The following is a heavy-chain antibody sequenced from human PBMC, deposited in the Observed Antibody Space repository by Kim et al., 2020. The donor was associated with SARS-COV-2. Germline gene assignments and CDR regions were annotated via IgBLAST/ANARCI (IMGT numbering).Heavy chain of an antibody. D-gene: IGHD3-22*01. CDR3: ARRGMGYDSSGL. CDR2: T. V-gene: IGHV4-4*02. J-gene: IGHJ4*02. Sequence: TNYKPYRKRRVTISVDKAKNQFALKLSSGTAADTAVYYCARRGMGYDSSGLWGQGTLVTVSS.